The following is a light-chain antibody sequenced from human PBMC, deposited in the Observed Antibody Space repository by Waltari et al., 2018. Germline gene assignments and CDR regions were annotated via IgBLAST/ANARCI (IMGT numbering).Light chain of an antibody. Sequence: DIVMTQTPLSSLVTLGQPASISCRSSQSLVHSDGKTYLSWLQQRPGQPPRLLMYQISKRCSGGPARFSGSGAGTDFTLKISRVEAEDVAIYYCLQTSQFTWTFGQGTKVEIE. J-gene: IGKJ1*01. CDR2: QIS. CDR1: QSLVHSDGKTY. V-gene: IGKV2-24*01. CDR3: LQTSQFTWT.